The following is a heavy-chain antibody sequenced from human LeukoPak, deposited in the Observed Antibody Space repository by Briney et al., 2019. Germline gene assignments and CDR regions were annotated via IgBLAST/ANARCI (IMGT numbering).Heavy chain of an antibody. CDR1: GGSISSYY. CDR2: IYTSGST. J-gene: IGHJ6*03. V-gene: IGHV4-4*09. Sequence: SETLSLTCTVSGGSISSYYWSWIRQPPGKGLEWIGYIYTSGSTSYNPSLKSRVTISVDTSKNQFSLKLSSVTAADTAVYYCARCWSSDYYYYMDVWGKGTTVTVSS. CDR3: ARCWSSDYYYYMDV. D-gene: IGHD6-6*01.